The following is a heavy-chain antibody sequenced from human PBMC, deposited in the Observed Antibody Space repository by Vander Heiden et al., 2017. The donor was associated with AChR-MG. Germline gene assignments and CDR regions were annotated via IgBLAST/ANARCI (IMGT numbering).Heavy chain of an antibody. V-gene: IGHV1-8*01. J-gene: IGHJ4*02. CDR1: GYTFTGYD. CDR2: MSPNGGNA. CDR3: ARSSPSRY. D-gene: IGHD1-26*01. Sequence: QSPLVPSGAEVKKPAASVKVSGKAYGYTFTGYDSNWVRQATGQGLEWMGWMSPNGGNAGYAQKFQGRVTMTSNTSISIAYLELSSLTSEDTAVYYCARSSPSRYWGQGTLVTVSS.